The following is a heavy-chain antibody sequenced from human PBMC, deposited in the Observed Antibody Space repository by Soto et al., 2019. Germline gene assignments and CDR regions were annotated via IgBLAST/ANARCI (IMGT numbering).Heavy chain of an antibody. CDR3: RYRCGCSFAS. V-gene: IGHV1-69*02. CDR2: SIPILGIA. CDR1: GGTFSSYT. J-gene: IGHJ5*02. Sequence: QVQLVQSGAEVKKPGSSVKVSCKASGGTFSSYTISWVRQAPGQGLEWMGRSIPILGIANYAQKCQGRATIPADNSTGTAYRELSSMRAPDTAVYYCRYRCGCSFASWGQGTLITVSS. D-gene: IGHD6-25*01.